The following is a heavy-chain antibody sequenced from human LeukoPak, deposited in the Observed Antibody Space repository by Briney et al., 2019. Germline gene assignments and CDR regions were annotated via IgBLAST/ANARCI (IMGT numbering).Heavy chain of an antibody. V-gene: IGHV3-23*01. D-gene: IGHD6-13*01. J-gene: IGHJ3*02. CDR3: AKDRGIGSSWYSGAFDI. CDR2: ISGGGGST. Sequence: GGSLRLSCEASGFTLSSYVMGWVRQAPGKGLEWVSLISGGGGSTYYADSVNGRFTISRDNSKNTLYLQMNSLRVEDTAVYYCAKDRGIGSSWYSGAFDIWGQGTMVTVSS. CDR1: GFTLSSYV.